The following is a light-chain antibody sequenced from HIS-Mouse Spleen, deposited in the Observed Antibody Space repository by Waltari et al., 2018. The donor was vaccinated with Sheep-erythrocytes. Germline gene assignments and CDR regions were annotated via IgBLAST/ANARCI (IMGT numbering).Light chain of an antibody. CDR3: CSYAGSSTPWV. Sequence: QSALTQPASVSGSPGQSITISCTGTSSDVGSYKLVSWYQQHPGKAPKRMIYEGSRRPSGVSNRVSGSKYGNTGSLTSSGLQAEDEADYYCCSYAGSSTPWVFGGGTKLTVL. CDR2: EGS. V-gene: IGLV2-23*01. J-gene: IGLJ3*02. CDR1: SSDVGSYKL.